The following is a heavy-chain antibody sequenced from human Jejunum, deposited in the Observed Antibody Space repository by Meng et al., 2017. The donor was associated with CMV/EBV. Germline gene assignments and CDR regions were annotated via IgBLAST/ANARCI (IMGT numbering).Heavy chain of an antibody. CDR2: IYTGGTT. D-gene: IGHD3-22*01. J-gene: IGHJ4*02. Sequence: EGLLVESGGGLIPPGGSLRLSCAASGFTVNADYMTWVRQAPGKGLQWVSVIYTGGTTFYADSVKGRFTISRDNSKNTLYLQMNSVGVEDTALYYCATSRVASGYFYVWGQGTLVTVSS. V-gene: IGHV3-53*01. CDR1: GFTVNADY. CDR3: ATSRVASGYFYV.